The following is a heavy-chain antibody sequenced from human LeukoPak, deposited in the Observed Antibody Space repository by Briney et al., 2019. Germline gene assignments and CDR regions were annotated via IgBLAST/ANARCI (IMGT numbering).Heavy chain of an antibody. CDR1: GGSFSGYY. V-gene: IGHV4-34*01. D-gene: IGHD3-16*01. CDR2: INHSGST. CDR3: ARVKDPGGYYYYYYMDI. J-gene: IGHJ6*03. Sequence: SETLSLTCAVYGGSFSGYYWSWIRQPPGKGLEWIGEINHSGSTNYNPSHKSRVTISVDTSKNQFSLKLSSVTAADTAVYYCARVKDPGGYYYYYYMDIWGKGNTVTVSS.